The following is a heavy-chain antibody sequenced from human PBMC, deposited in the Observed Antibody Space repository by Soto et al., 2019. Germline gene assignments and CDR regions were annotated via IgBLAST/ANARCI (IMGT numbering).Heavy chain of an antibody. V-gene: IGHV1-69*13. D-gene: IGHD1-7*01. CDR3: AGPPELTRIYYYYGMDV. CDR1: GDMFDTYT. Sequence: SVKVSCKASGDMFDTYTITWMRQAPGRGLEWVGGIIPRSAKSNYAQKFEGRVTITADESTSTAYMELSSLRSDDTAVYYCAGPPELTRIYYYYGMDVWGQGTTVTVSS. CDR2: IIPRSAKS. J-gene: IGHJ6*02.